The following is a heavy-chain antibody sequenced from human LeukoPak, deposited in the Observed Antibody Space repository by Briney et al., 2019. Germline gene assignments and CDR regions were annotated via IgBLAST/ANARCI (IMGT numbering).Heavy chain of an antibody. D-gene: IGHD5-18*01. V-gene: IGHV4-34*01. Sequence: PSETLSLTCAVYGGSFSGYYWSWIRQPPGKGLEWIGEINHSGSTNYNPSLKSRVTISVDTSKNQFSLKLSSVTAADTAVYYCARGARRGIQLWPSLYYFGYWGQGTLVTVSS. J-gene: IGHJ4*02. CDR2: INHSGST. CDR1: GGSFSGYY. CDR3: ARGARRGIQLWPSLYYFGY.